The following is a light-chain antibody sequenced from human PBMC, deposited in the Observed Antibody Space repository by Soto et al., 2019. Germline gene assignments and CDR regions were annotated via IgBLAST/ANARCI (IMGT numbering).Light chain of an antibody. CDR1: SSDVGGYNY. J-gene: IGLJ2*01. V-gene: IGLV2-14*01. Sequence: QSALTQPASVSGSPGQSITISCTGTSSDVGGYNYVSWYQQHPGKAPKLMIFEVSNRPSGVSDRFSGSKSGNTASLTISGLQAEDEAHYYCSSYTSSSTVLFGGGTKLTVL. CDR2: EVS. CDR3: SSYTSSSTVL.